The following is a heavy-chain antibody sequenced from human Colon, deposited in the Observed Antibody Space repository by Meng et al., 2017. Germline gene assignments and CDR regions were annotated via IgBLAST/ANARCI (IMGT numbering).Heavy chain of an antibody. D-gene: IGHD2-15*01. J-gene: IGHJ4*02. V-gene: IGHV3-7*01. CDR3: AGWGEFCSGGSCYSKNY. Sequence: GESLKISCAASGFTFSRYWMNWVRQAPGKGLEWVTNINPDGSEKYYVDPVKGRFTISRDNSKNSLYLQVNSLRVEDTALYYCAGWGEFCSGGSCYSKNYWGQGALVTVSS. CDR1: GFTFSRYW. CDR2: INPDGSEK.